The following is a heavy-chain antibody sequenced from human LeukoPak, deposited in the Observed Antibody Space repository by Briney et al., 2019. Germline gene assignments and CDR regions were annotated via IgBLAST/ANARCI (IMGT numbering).Heavy chain of an antibody. CDR1: GYTFTSYG. CDR3: ARDDALVATGSFDY. J-gene: IGHJ4*02. CDR2: ISAYNGNT. Sequence: ASVKVSCKASGYTFTSYGINWVRQAPGQGLEWMGWISAYNGNTSYAQKLQGRVTMTTDTSTSTAYMELRSLRSDDTAVYYCARDDALVATGSFDYWGQGTLVTVSS. V-gene: IGHV1-18*01. D-gene: IGHD5-12*01.